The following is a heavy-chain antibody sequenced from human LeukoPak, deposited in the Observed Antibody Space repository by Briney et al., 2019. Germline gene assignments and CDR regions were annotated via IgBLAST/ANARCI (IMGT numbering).Heavy chain of an antibody. D-gene: IGHD2-2*02. CDR1: GYSFTSYW. Sequence: GESLKISCKGSGYSFTSYWIGWVRQMPGKGLEWMGIIYPGDSDTRYSPSFQGQVTISADKSISTAYLQWSSLKASDTAMYYCARQYCSSTSCYILNWFAPWGQGTLVTVSS. CDR2: IYPGDSDT. V-gene: IGHV5-51*01. CDR3: ARQYCSSTSCYILNWFAP. J-gene: IGHJ5*02.